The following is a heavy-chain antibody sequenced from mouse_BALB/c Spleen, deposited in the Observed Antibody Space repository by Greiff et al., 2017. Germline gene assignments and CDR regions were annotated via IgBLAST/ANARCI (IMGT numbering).Heavy chain of an antibody. D-gene: IGHD2-4*01. CDR1: GFSLTSYD. J-gene: IGHJ3*01. CDR3: VRDGGLRRAWFAY. Sequence: VKLMESGPGLVAPSQSLSITCTVSGFSLTSYDISWIRQPPGKGLEWLGVIWTGGGTNYNSAFMSRLSISKDNSKSQVFLKMNSLQTDDTAIYYCVRDGGLRRAWFAYWGQGTLVTVSA. V-gene: IGHV2-9-2*01. CDR2: IWTGGGT.